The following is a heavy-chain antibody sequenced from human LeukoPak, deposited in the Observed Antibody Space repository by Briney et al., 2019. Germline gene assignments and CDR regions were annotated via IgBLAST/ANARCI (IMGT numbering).Heavy chain of an antibody. CDR2: IYYSGST. D-gene: IGHD3-22*01. CDR3: ASFKEGVVVVSPYYFDY. V-gene: IGHV4-39*07. Sequence: SETLSLTCTVSGGSISSSSYYWGWIRQPPGKGLEWIGSIYYSGSTYYNPSLKSRVTISVDTSKNQFSLKLSSVTAADTAVYYCASFKEGVVVVSPYYFDYWGQGTLVTVSS. CDR1: GGSISSSSYY. J-gene: IGHJ4*02.